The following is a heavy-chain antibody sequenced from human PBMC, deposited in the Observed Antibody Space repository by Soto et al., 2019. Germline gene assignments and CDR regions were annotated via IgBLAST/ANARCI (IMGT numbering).Heavy chain of an antibody. V-gene: IGHV1-46*01. CDR2: INPSGVST. CDR1: GFTFTWYY. D-gene: IGHD4-4*01. Sequence: ASVKVSCKASGFTFTWYYMHWVRQAPGQGLEWMGIINPSGVSTSYAQKFQGRVTMTRDTSTSTVYMELSSLRSEDTAVYYCARTDHPYSNHHPSDYWGQGTLVTVSS. CDR3: ARTDHPYSNHHPSDY. J-gene: IGHJ4*02.